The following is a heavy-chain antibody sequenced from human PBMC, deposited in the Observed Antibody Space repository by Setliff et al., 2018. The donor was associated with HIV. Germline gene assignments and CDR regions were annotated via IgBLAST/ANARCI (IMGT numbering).Heavy chain of an antibody. J-gene: IGHJ3*02. V-gene: IGHV4-39*01. CDR2: IHYSGST. Sequence: SETLSLTCTVSSGSISSNSFYWGWIRQPPGKGLEWIGTIHYSGSTYYNPSLKSRVSISVDTSKDQFSLKLTSVTAADTAVYYCARNVAATSAFDIWGRGTMVTVSS. CDR3: ARNVAATSAFDI. D-gene: IGHD6-19*01. CDR1: SGSISSNSFY.